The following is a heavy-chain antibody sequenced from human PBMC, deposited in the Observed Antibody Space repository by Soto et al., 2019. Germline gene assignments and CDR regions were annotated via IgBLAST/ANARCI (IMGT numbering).Heavy chain of an antibody. V-gene: IGHV3-30-3*01. CDR1: GFTFDKFD. J-gene: IGHJ6*02. CDR3: ARPWGQLSTYYYGMDT. D-gene: IGHD3-16*01. CDR2: TSYDGDNK. Sequence: PGGSLRLSCAASGFTFDKFDMHWVRQAPGKGLQWVAVTSYDGDNKYYTDSVKGPFTISRDNSKNTLYLQMNSLRPEDTAVYYCARPWGQLSTYYYGMDTWGHGTTVTVSS.